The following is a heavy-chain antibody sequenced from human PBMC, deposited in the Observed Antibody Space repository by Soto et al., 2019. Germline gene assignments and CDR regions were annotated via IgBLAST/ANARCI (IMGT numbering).Heavy chain of an antibody. CDR1: GYTFTSYA. V-gene: IGHV1-3*01. J-gene: IGHJ3*02. CDR2: INAGNGNT. CDR3: ASDQTAGDAYNFAVDI. D-gene: IGHD6-25*01. Sequence: ASVKVSCKASGYTFTSYAMHWVRQAHGQRLEWMGWINAGNGNTKYSQKFQGRVTITRDTSASTAYMELSSLRSEDTAVYYCASDQTAGDAYNFAVDIWGQGRMVT.